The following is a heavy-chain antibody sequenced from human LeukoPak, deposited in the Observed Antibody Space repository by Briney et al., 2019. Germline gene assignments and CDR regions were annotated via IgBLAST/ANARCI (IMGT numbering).Heavy chain of an antibody. D-gene: IGHD4-23*01. CDR3: ARVTVVTPRGGASFDY. Sequence: PGGSPRLSCAASGFTFSSYSMNWVRQAPGKGLEWVSSISSSSSYIYYADSVKGRFTISRDNAKNSLYLQMNSLRAEDTAVYYCARVTVVTPRGGASFDYWGQGTLVTVSS. V-gene: IGHV3-21*01. CDR1: GFTFSSYS. CDR2: ISSSSSYI. J-gene: IGHJ4*02.